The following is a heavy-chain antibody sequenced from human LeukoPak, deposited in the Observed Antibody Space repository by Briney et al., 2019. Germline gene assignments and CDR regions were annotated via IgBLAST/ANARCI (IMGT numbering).Heavy chain of an antibody. V-gene: IGHV3-7*01. Sequence: GGSLRLSCAASGFTFSSDWMSWVRQAPGKGLEWVANIKQDGSEKYYVDSVKGRFTISRDNAKNSLYLQMNSLRAEDTAVYYCARDQRIAVAGTLNYYYYMDVWGKGTTVTVSS. D-gene: IGHD6-19*01. CDR3: ARDQRIAVAGTLNYYYYMDV. J-gene: IGHJ6*03. CDR2: IKQDGSEK. CDR1: GFTFSSDW.